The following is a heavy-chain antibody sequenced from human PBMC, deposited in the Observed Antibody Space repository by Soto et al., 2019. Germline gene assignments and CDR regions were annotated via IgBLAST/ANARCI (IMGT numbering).Heavy chain of an antibody. V-gene: IGHV4-30-4*01. D-gene: IGHD2-21*01. Sequence: PSETLSLTCIVSGGSLTSGDYYWSWIRQPPGKGLEWIGHIYYSGSTYYNPSLKSRVTISVDKSKNQFSLKLNSVTAADTAVYYCARVVVQRPFYNWFDPWGQGTLVTVSS. CDR1: GGSLTSGDYY. CDR2: IYYSGST. CDR3: ARVVVQRPFYNWFDP. J-gene: IGHJ5*02.